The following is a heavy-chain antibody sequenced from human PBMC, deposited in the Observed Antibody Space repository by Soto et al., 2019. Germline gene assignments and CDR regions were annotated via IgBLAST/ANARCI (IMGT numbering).Heavy chain of an antibody. V-gene: IGHV4-30-2*01. CDR1: GGSISSGGYS. J-gene: IGHJ4*02. Sequence: QLQLQESGSGLVKPSQTLSLTCAVSGGSISSGGYSWSWIRQPPGKGLEWIGYIYHSGRTYYNPSLKSRVTISVDRSKNQFSLKLSSVTAADTAVYSCASSRGSPVPLDYWGQGTLVTVSS. CDR2: IYHSGRT. CDR3: ASSRGSPVPLDY. D-gene: IGHD1-26*01.